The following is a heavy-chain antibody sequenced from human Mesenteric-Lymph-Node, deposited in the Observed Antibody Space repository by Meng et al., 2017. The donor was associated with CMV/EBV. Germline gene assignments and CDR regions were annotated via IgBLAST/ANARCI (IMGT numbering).Heavy chain of an antibody. Sequence: ESPKISRAASGFTFTNYAMSWVRPAPGKGLEWVSFIYSGGSSAYYADSVKGRFTISRDNSKNTLFLQMNSLKAEDSAVYYCAKAIHDFWSGNYNYYYGMDVWGQGTTVTVSS. CDR3: AKAIHDFWSGNYNYYYGMDV. J-gene: IGHJ6*02. V-gene: IGHV3-23*03. CDR1: GFTFTNYA. CDR2: IYSGGSSA. D-gene: IGHD3-3*01.